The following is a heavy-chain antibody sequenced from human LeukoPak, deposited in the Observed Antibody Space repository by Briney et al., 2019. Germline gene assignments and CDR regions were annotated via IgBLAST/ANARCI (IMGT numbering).Heavy chain of an antibody. D-gene: IGHD2-15*01. Sequence: PSETLSLTCAVYGGSFSGYYWSWIRQRPGKGLEWIGEINHSGSTNYNPSLKSRVTISVDTSKNQFSLKLSSVTAADTAVYYCARLNDVVVVAATSAFDIWGQGTMVTVSS. J-gene: IGHJ3*02. CDR3: ARLNDVVVVAATSAFDI. V-gene: IGHV4-34*01. CDR2: INHSGST. CDR1: GGSFSGYY.